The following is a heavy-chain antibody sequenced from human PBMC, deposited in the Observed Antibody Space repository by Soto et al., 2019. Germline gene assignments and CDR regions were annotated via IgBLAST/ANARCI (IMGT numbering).Heavy chain of an antibody. D-gene: IGHD3-16*02. Sequence: PWVSLRLSCAASGCTCSDYYMSWISQAPGKGLEWVSYISSSSSYTNYADSVKGRFTISRDNAKNSLYLQMNSLRAEDTAVYYCARALPTLSYMDVWGQGTTVTVSS. CDR1: GCTCSDYY. CDR2: ISSSSSYT. J-gene: IGHJ6*02. CDR3: ARALPTLSYMDV. V-gene: IGHV3-11*06.